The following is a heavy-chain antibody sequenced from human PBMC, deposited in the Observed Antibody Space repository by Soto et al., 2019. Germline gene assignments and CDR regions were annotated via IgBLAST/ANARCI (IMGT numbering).Heavy chain of an antibody. CDR3: ARGYF. Sequence: QGQGLEWLAVIWYDGSNKYYADSVKGRFTISRDKSKNTLYLQMNSLRAEDTAVYYCARGYF. V-gene: IGHV3-33*01. J-gene: IGHJ4*03. CDR2: IWYDGSNK.